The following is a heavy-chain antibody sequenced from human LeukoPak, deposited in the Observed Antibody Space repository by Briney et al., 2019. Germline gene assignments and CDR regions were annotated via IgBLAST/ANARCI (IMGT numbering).Heavy chain of an antibody. V-gene: IGHV4-34*01. CDR2: INHSGST. CDR1: GGSFSGYY. CDR3: ARARCSGGSCYLRNYYGMDV. J-gene: IGHJ6*02. D-gene: IGHD2-15*01. Sequence: SETLSLTCAVYGGSFSGYYWGWIRQPPGKGLEWIGEINHSGSTNYNPSLKSRVTISVDTSKNQFSLKLSSVTAADTAVYYCARARCSGGSCYLRNYYGMDVWGQGTTVTVSS.